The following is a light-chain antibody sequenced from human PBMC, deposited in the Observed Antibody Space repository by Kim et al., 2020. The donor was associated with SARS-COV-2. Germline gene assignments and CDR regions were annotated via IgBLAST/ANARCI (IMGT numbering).Light chain of an antibody. CDR1: RSLGGL. J-gene: IGKJ1*01. V-gene: IGKV1-5*03. Sequence: SDVERVTITCRASRSLGGLFAWYQPKPGQAPKLLIYEASTLKSGVPSRFSGSGSETEFTLTTSSLQTDDFATYYCQQYRSYPWTFGQGTKVDIK. CDR3: QQYRSYPWT. CDR2: EAS.